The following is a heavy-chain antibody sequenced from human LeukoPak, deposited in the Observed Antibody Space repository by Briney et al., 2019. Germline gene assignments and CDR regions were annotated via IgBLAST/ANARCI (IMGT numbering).Heavy chain of an antibody. CDR3: ARDRIVGATKDAFDI. J-gene: IGHJ3*02. V-gene: IGHV4-59*01. D-gene: IGHD1-26*01. Sequence: SETLSLTCTVSGGSISNNYWSWIRQPPGKGLEWIGYIHYSGSTNYNPSLKSRVTISVDTSKNQFSLKLSSVTAADTAVYYCARDRIVGATKDAFDIWGQGTMVTVSS. CDR1: GGSISNNY. CDR2: IHYSGST.